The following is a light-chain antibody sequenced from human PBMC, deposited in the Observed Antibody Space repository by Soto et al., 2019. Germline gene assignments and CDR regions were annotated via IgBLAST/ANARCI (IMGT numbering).Light chain of an antibody. J-gene: IGKJ1*01. Sequence: ENVLTQSPGPLSLSPGERATLSCRASQSVSSNFLAWYQQKPGQAPRLLIYGASNRATGIPDRFSGSGSGTDVTLTISRLEPEDFAVYYCQQYDSSPRTFGQGTKEEIK. V-gene: IGKV3-20*01. CDR2: GAS. CDR1: QSVSSNF. CDR3: QQYDSSPRT.